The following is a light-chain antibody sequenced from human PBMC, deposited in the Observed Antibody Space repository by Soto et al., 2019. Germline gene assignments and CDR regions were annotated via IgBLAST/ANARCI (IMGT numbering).Light chain of an antibody. J-gene: IGKJ1*01. CDR3: QQYNSYTWT. CDR1: QSISSW. CDR2: DAS. V-gene: IGKV1-5*01. Sequence: DIQMTQSPFTLSASVGDRVTITCRASQSISSWLAWYQQKPGKAPKLLIYDASSLESGVPSRFSGSGSGTEFTLTISSLQPDDFATYYCQQYNSYTWTFGQGTKVEIE.